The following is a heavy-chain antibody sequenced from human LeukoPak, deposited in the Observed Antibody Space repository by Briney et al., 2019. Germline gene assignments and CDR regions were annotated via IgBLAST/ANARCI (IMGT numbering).Heavy chain of an antibody. CDR2: VNLQGST. CDR3: AREGGPYRPLDY. CDR1: GGSITNTNY. J-gene: IGHJ4*02. V-gene: IGHV4-4*02. Sequence: SETLSLACGVSGGSITNTNYWTWVRQPPGKGLEWIGEVNLQGSTNYNPSLMGRVAIAVDTSENHISLQLTSVTAADTAVYYCAREGGPYRPLDYSGQGTLVTVSS.